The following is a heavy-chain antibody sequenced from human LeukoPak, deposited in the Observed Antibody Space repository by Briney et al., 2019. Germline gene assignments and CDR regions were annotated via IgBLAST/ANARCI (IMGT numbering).Heavy chain of an antibody. CDR3: AKGCPACLRPYYGMDV. J-gene: IGHJ6*02. V-gene: IGHV3-48*04. CDR1: GFTFSIYN. CDR2: ISSNTTTV. D-gene: IGHD5/OR15-5a*01. Sequence: GGSLRLSCAASGFTFSIYNMNWVRQAPGKGLEWISYISSNTTTVYYADSVKGRFTISRDNAKNSLYLQMNSLRAEDTAVYYCAKGCPACLRPYYGMDVWGQGTTVTVSS.